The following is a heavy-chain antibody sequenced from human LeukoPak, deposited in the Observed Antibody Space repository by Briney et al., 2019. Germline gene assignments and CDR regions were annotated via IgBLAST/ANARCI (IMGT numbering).Heavy chain of an antibody. V-gene: IGHV3-49*03. J-gene: IGHJ4*02. CDR3: TRDGSGTYLVAPSDY. D-gene: IGHD1-26*01. Sequence: GGSLRLSCTASGFTFGDYVMSWFRQAPGKGLEWVGLIRSKTYGGTTEYAASVKGRFTISRDDSKSIAYLQMNSLKTEDTAVHYCTRDGSGTYLVAPSDYWGQGTLVTVSS. CDR1: GFTFGDYV. CDR2: IRSKTYGGTT.